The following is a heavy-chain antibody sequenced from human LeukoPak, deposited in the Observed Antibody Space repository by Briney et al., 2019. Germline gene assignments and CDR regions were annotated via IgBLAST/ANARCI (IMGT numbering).Heavy chain of an antibody. J-gene: IGHJ4*02. D-gene: IGHD3-10*01. Sequence: GGSLRLSCAASGFTFSSYSMNWVRQAPGKGLEWVSYISSSSSTIYYADSVKGRFTISRDNAKNSLNLQMNSLRVEDTAVYYCAKVAKYYYGSETYYFFEHWGQGTPVTASS. CDR2: ISSSSSTI. V-gene: IGHV3-48*04. CDR3: AKVAKYYYGSETYYFFEH. CDR1: GFTFSSYS.